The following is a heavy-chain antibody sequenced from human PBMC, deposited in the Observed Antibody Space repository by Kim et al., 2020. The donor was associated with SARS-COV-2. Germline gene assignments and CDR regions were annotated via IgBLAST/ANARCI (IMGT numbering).Heavy chain of an antibody. Sequence: SETLSLTCTVSGVSISQYYWSWIRQSPGKGLEWIGYISDSGGPNYSPSLDTRFSISMEKSTNQVSLKVRSVTPEDSAVYFCARDGGRDSWLHPDWFYPWGQGLLVTVAA. V-gene: IGHV4-4*08. D-gene: IGHD2-21*02. J-gene: IGHJ5*02. CDR1: GVSISQYY. CDR2: ISDSGGP. CDR3: ARDGGRDSWLHPDWFYP.